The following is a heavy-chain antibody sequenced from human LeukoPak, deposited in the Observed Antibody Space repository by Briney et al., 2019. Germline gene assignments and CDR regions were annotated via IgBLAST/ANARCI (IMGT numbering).Heavy chain of an antibody. D-gene: IGHD6-13*01. J-gene: IGHJ6*03. CDR1: GYTFTNYG. V-gene: IGHV1-18*01. Sequence: ASVKVSCKASGYTFTNYGISWVRQAPGQGLEWMGWISAYNGNTNYAQKLQGRVTMTTDTSTSTAYMELRSLRSDDTAVYYCARDGSSNWFANFDSYYMDVWGKETTVTVSS. CDR2: ISAYNGNT. CDR3: ARDGSSNWFANFDSYYMDV.